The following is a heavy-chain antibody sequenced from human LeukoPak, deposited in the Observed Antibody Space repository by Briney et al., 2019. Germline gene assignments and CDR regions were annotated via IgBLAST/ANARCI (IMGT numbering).Heavy chain of an antibody. Sequence: SETLSLTCTVSGGSINNYYWNWIRQPPEKGLEWIGYITGSIYFSGSTKYDPSLESRVTMSVDTSKNQFSLTLSSVTAADTAVYYCARDSRDYGSGSYWDVWGQGTTVTVSS. V-gene: IGHV4-59*01. CDR1: GGSINNYY. CDR2: ITGSIYFSGST. D-gene: IGHD3-10*01. CDR3: ARDSRDYGSGSYWDV. J-gene: IGHJ6*02.